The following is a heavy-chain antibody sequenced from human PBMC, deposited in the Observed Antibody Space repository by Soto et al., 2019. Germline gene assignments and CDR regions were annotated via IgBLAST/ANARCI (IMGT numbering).Heavy chain of an antibody. CDR2: IFHDGTA. J-gene: IGHJ4*02. V-gene: IGHV4-4*02. CDR3: ARLVYDTRINHMYFDF. D-gene: IGHD3-10*01. Sequence: SETLSLTCAVSGVSISSGNWWTCVRQSPQRGLEYIGEIFHDGTANYYPSFERRVAISVDTSKNQFSLKLTSVTAADTAIYFCARLVYDTRINHMYFDFWAQGTVVT. CDR1: GVSISSGNW.